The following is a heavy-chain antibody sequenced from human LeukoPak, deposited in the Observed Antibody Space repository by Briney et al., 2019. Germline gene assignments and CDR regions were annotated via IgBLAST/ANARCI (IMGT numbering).Heavy chain of an antibody. D-gene: IGHD2-15*01. CDR1: GGSMNTHY. J-gene: IGHJ4*02. Sequence: SETLSLTCTVSGGSMNTHYWSWIRQPPGTGLEWIGSIYYTGITTYNLSLQSRVTVSVDMSKNQFSLRLTSVTAADTAVYYCATSPEYCSGGNCYRFDHWGQGPLVTVSS. CDR3: ATSPEYCSGGNCYRFDH. CDR2: IYYTGIT. V-gene: IGHV4-59*08.